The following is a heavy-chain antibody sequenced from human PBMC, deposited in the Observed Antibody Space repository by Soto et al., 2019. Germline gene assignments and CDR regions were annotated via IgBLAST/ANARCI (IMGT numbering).Heavy chain of an antibody. D-gene: IGHD3-22*01. CDR1: GGYISSSSYY. CDR2: IYYSGST. Sequence: PSETLSLTSTVSGGYISSSSYYWGWIRQPPGKGLEWIGSIYYSGSTYYNPSLKSRVTISVDTSKNQFSLKLSSVTAADTAVYYCGYDSSGYYYFGYRGQGTLVIVSS. CDR3: GYDSSGYYYFGY. J-gene: IGHJ4*02. V-gene: IGHV4-39*01.